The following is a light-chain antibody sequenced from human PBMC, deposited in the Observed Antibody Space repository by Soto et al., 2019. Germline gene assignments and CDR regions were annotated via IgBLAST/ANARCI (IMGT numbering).Light chain of an antibody. CDR1: QSVSTN. J-gene: IGKJ2*01. CDR2: GAS. V-gene: IGKV3-15*01. CDR3: QQYNNWPYT. Sequence: EIVMTQSPDTQSVSPGERATLSSRASQSVSTNLAWYQQKPGQAPRLLIYGASTRATGIPARFSGSGSGTEFTLTISSLQSEDFAVYHCQQYNNWPYTFGQGTKLEIK.